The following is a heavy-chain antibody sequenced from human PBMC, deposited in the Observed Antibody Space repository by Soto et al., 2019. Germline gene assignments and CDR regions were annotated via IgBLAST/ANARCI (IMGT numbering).Heavy chain of an antibody. D-gene: IGHD3-10*01. Sequence: GGSLRLSCAASGFSFSDYYMTWIRQAPGKGLEWISDISSSGDPTYYADSVRGRFTISRDNAKNSLYLQLSSLRSEDTAVYYCARDRGYYGSGSLDYTPSYYFDYWGQGTLVTVSS. CDR3: ARDRGYYGSGSLDYTPSYYFDY. V-gene: IGHV3-11*01. CDR1: GFSFSDYY. CDR2: ISSSGDPT. J-gene: IGHJ4*02.